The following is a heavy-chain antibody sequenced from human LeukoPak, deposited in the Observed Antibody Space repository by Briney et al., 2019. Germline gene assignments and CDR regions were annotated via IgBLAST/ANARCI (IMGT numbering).Heavy chain of an antibody. CDR3: ARDPGDGFDY. CDR1: GFTFSSYS. CDR2: ISSSSSTI. D-gene: IGHD7-27*01. J-gene: IGHJ4*02. Sequence: GGSLRLSCAASGFTFSSYSMNWVRQAPGKGLEWVSYISSSSSTIHYADSVKGRFTISRDNAKNSLYLQMNSLRAEDTAVYYCARDPGDGFDYWGQGTLVTVSS. V-gene: IGHV3-48*01.